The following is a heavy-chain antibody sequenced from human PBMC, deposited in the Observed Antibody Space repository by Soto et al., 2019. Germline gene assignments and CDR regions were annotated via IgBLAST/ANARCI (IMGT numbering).Heavy chain of an antibody. V-gene: IGHV4-34*01. J-gene: IGHJ2*01. D-gene: IGHD4-4*01. Sequence: PSETLSLTCAVYGGSFSGYYWSWIRQPPGKGLEWIGEINHSGSTNYNPSLKSRVTISVDTSKNQFSLKLSSVTAADTAVYYCASLYSNYDWYFELWGRGTLVTVSA. CDR3: ASLYSNYDWYFEL. CDR2: INHSGST. CDR1: GGSFSGYY.